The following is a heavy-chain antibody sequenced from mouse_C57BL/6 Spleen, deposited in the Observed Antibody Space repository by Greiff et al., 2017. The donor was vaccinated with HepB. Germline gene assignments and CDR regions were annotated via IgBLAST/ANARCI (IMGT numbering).Heavy chain of an antibody. CDR2: IYPGDGDT. CDR3: AREGFLNLYYAMDY. V-gene: IGHV1-82*01. CDR1: GYAFSSSW. J-gene: IGHJ4*01. Sequence: QVQLQQSGPELVKPGASVKISCKASGYAFSSSWMNWVKQRPGKGLEWIGRIYPGDGDTNYNGKFKGKATLTADKSSSTAYMQLSSLTSEDSAVYFCAREGFLNLYYAMDYWGQGTSVTVSS.